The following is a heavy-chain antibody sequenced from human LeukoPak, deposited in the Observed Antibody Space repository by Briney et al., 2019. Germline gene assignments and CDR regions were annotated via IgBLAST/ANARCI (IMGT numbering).Heavy chain of an antibody. CDR3: ATSEPPRESYEAFDY. D-gene: IGHD1-26*01. CDR2: FDPEDGET. Sequence: ASVEVSCKVSGYTLTELSMHWVRQAPGKGLEWMGGFDPEDGETIYAQKFQGRVTMTEDTSTDTAYVELSSLRSEDTAVYYCATSEPPRESYEAFDYWGQGTLVTVSS. CDR1: GYTLTELS. J-gene: IGHJ4*02. V-gene: IGHV1-24*01.